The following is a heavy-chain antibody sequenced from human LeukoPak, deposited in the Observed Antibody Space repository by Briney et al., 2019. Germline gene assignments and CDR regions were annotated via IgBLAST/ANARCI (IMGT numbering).Heavy chain of an antibody. D-gene: IGHD1-26*01. CDR3: ARDREYSGSSLFDN. Sequence: GGSLRLSCAASGFTFSRYAMHWVRQAPGKGLEWVAVISDDGRNKYYGDPAEGRFTISRDNSKNTLYVQMNSLRPEDTAVYYCARDREYSGSSLFDNWGQGTLVTVSS. V-gene: IGHV3-30*03. J-gene: IGHJ4*02. CDR1: GFTFSRYA. CDR2: ISDDGRNK.